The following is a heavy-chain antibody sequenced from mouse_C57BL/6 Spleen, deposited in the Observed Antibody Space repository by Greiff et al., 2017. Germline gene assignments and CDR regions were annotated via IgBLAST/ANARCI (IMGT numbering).Heavy chain of an antibody. J-gene: IGHJ2*01. V-gene: IGHV1-82*01. CDR3: ARDGYFTIYY. D-gene: IGHD2-3*01. Sequence: VQLQESGPELVKPGASVKISCKASGYAFSSSWMNWVKQRPGKGLEWIGRIYPGDGDTNYNGKFKGKATLTADKSSSTAYMQLSSLTSEDSAVYFCARDGYFTIYYWGQGTTRTVSS. CDR2: IYPGDGDT. CDR1: GYAFSSSW.